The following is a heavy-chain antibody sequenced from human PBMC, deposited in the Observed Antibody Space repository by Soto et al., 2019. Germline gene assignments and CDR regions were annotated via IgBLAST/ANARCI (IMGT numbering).Heavy chain of an antibody. J-gene: IGHJ6*03. D-gene: IGHD6-6*01. CDR3: ARDPFPFEIGIAAPPTMDV. Sequence: GGSLRLSCAASGFTFSSYGMHWVRQAPGKGLEWVAVIWYDGSNKYYADSVKGRFTISRDNSKNTLYLQMNSLRAEDTAVYYCARDPFPFEIGIAAPPTMDVWGKGTTVTVSS. CDR1: GFTFSSYG. V-gene: IGHV3-33*01. CDR2: IWYDGSNK.